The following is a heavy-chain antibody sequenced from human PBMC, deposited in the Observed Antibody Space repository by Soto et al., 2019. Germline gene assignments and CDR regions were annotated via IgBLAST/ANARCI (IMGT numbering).Heavy chain of an antibody. CDR1: GDSITYY. J-gene: IGHJ3*02. CDR3: ARYYDFWGDPYDAFDI. CDR2: IYYTGNI. D-gene: IGHD3-3*01. Sequence: SETLSLTCTVSGDSITYYWSWIRQSPGKGLEWIGQIYYTGNIKSNPALRSRVTLSVDMSKNQFSLRLNSVTAADTAVYYCARYYDFWGDPYDAFDIWGQGTMVTVSS. V-gene: IGHV4-59*01.